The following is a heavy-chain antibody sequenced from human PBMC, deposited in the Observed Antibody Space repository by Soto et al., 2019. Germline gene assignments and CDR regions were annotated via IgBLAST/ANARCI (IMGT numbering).Heavy chain of an antibody. CDR2: IYYSGST. V-gene: IGHV4-59*01. CDR1: GGSISSYY. Sequence: SETQSLIXTVSGGSISSYYWSWIRQPPGKGLEWIGYIYYSGSTNFNPSLKSRVTISVDTSKNQFSLTLSSVTAADTAVYYCARDHGDNSQCYYYYGMHVWSQVTTATV. D-gene: IGHD1-20*01. CDR3: ARDHGDNSQCYYYYGMHV. J-gene: IGHJ6*02.